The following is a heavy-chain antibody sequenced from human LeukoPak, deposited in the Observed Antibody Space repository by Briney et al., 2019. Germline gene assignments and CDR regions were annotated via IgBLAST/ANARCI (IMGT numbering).Heavy chain of an antibody. Sequence: PGGSLRLSCAASGFTFSSYAMSWVRQAPGKGLEWVSAISGSGGSTYYADSVKGRFTISRDNSKNTLYLQMSSLRAEDTAVYYCAKGVRVTIFGVVKTPFDYWGQGTLVTVSS. V-gene: IGHV3-23*01. CDR2: ISGSGGST. CDR1: GFTFSSYA. J-gene: IGHJ4*02. CDR3: AKGVRVTIFGVVKTPFDY. D-gene: IGHD3-3*01.